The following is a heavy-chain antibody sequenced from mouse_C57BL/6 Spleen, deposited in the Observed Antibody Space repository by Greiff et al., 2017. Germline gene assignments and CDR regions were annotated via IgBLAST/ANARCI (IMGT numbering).Heavy chain of an antibody. CDR1: GYTFTSYW. CDR3: ARGPFSYGYFDY. V-gene: IGHV1-52*01. Sequence: QVQLQQSGAELARPGASVKLSCKASGYTFTSYWMHWVKQRPIQGLEWIGNIDPSDSETHYNQKFKDKATLTVDKSSSTAYMQLSSLTSEDSAVYYCARGPFSYGYFDYWGQGTTLTVSS. D-gene: IGHD1-1*01. CDR2: IDPSDSET. J-gene: IGHJ2*01.